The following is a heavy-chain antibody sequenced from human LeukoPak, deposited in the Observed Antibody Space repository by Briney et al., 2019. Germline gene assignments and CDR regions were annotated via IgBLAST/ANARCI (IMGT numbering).Heavy chain of an antibody. CDR3: ARSRRWFPFDY. J-gene: IGHJ4*02. CDR2: IKKDGSEK. D-gene: IGHD2-15*01. CDR1: GFTFSSYW. V-gene: IGHV3-7*01. Sequence: GGSLRLSCAASGFTFSSYWMSWVRQAPGKGREWLANIKKDGSEKYYVDSVKGRFTISRDNAKNSLYLQMNSLRAEDTAVYYCARSRRWFPFDYWGQGTLVTVSS.